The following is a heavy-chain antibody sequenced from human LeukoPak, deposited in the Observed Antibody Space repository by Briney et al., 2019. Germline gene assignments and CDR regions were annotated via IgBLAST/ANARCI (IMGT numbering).Heavy chain of an antibody. CDR2: ISYSGST. Sequence: SETLSLTCTVSGGFISTYYWTWIRQPPGKGLEWIGYISYSGSTNYNPSLKSRVTFSVDTSKSQFSLKLTSVTAADTAVYYCARDRGFGDYGIDFWGQGTLVTVSS. J-gene: IGHJ4*02. CDR1: GGFISTYY. D-gene: IGHD4-17*01. CDR3: ARDRGFGDYGIDF. V-gene: IGHV4-59*01.